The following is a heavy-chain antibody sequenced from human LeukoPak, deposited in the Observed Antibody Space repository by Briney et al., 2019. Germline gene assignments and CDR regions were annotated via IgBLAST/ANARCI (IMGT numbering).Heavy chain of an antibody. J-gene: IGHJ6*03. CDR1: DGSISSYY. CDR3: ARTRTTLYYYYSMDV. D-gene: IGHD4-11*01. CDR2: IYYSGST. Sequence: SETLSLTCTVSDGSISSYYCSWIRQPPGKGLEWIGYIYYSGSTNYNPSLKSRLTISVEPSKNQFSLKLSYVTAADTAVYYCARTRTTLYYYYSMDVWGKGTTVTVSS. V-gene: IGHV4-59*01.